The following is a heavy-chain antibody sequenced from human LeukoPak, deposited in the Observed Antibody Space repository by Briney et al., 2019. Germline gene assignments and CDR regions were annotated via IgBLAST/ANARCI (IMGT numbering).Heavy chain of an antibody. CDR3: ARGRRRYYFDY. CDR1: GGSFSGYY. CDR2: INHSGST. V-gene: IGHV4-34*01. Sequence: SETLSLTCAVYGGSFSGYYWSWIRQPPGKGLEWIGEINHSGSTNYNPSLKSRVTISVDTSKNQFSLKLSSVTAADTAVCYCARGRRRYYFDYWGQGTLVTVSS. J-gene: IGHJ4*02. D-gene: IGHD4-17*01.